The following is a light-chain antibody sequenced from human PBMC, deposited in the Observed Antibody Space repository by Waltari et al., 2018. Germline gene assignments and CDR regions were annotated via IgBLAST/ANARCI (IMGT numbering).Light chain of an antibody. J-gene: IGKJ5*01. CDR3: QQANAFPIT. V-gene: IGKV1-12*01. CDR2: SAS. CDR1: HDIRTW. Sequence: DIDVTQSPSSVSASVGDRVTISCRASHDIRTWLAWYQQKPGKPPILLIHSASTLQTGVPFRFSGSGSGTEFTLTISGLQPEDFATYYCQQANAFPITFGQGTRLEIK.